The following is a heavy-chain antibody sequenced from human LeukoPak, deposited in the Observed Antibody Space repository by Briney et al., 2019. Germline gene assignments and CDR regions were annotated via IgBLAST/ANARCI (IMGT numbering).Heavy chain of an antibody. CDR2: IWNDGSNK. V-gene: IGHV3-33*06. J-gene: IGHJ4*02. D-gene: IGHD3-10*01. CDR1: GFTFSSYG. Sequence: SGRSLRLSCAASGFTFSSYGMHWVRQAPGKGLEWVAVIWNDGSNKYYADSVKGRFTISRDNSKNTLYLQMNSLRAEDTAVYYFGKRGGGGFDYWGQGTLVTVSS. CDR3: GKRGGGGFDY.